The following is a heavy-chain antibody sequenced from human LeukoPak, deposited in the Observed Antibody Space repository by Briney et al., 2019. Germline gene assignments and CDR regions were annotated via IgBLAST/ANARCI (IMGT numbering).Heavy chain of an antibody. D-gene: IGHD6-19*01. Sequence: RPGGSLRLSCAASGFTFDDYGMSWVRQAPGKGLEWVSGINWNGVSTGYADSVKGRFTISRDNAKNSLYLQMNSLRAEDTALYYYARGRSGWYHNFDYWGQGTLVTVSS. CDR2: INWNGVST. CDR3: ARGRSGWYHNFDY. V-gene: IGHV3-20*04. J-gene: IGHJ4*02. CDR1: GFTFDDYG.